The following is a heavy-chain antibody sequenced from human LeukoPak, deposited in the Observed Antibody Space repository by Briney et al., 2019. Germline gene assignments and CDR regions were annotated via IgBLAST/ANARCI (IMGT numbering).Heavy chain of an antibody. Sequence: GGSLRLSCSASGFIFNTYAMHWVRQAPGKGLEYVSAISSNGGSTYYANSVKGRFTISRDNSKNTLYLQMGSLRAEDMAVYYCAREYYGGYVDYWGQGTLVTVSS. CDR3: AREYYGGYVDY. J-gene: IGHJ4*02. CDR2: ISSNGGST. CDR1: GFIFNTYA. D-gene: IGHD3-10*01. V-gene: IGHV3-64*01.